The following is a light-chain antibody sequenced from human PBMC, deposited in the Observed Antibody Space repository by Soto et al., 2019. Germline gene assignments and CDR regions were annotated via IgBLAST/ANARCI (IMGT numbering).Light chain of an antibody. CDR1: TSNIGSNS. CDR2: GNT. J-gene: IGLJ1*01. Sequence: QSVLTQPPSASGTPGQTVTISCSGSTSNIGSNSVNWYQQLPGTAPTRLIYGNTNRPSGVPDRFSGSKSGTSASLAITGLQADDEADYYCQSFDSRRFYVFGTGTKLTVL. CDR3: QSFDSRRFYV. V-gene: IGLV1-44*01.